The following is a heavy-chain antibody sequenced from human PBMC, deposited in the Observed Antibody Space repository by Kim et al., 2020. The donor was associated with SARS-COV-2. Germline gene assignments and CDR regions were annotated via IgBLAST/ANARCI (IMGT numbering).Heavy chain of an antibody. CDR3: ARGPYNYDMYYYYYGMDV. J-gene: IGHJ6*02. D-gene: IGHD3-9*01. V-gene: IGHV3-48*02. Sequence: KGRFTISRDNAKNSLYLQMNSLRDEDTAVYYCARGPYNYDMYYYYYGMDVWGQGTTVTVSS.